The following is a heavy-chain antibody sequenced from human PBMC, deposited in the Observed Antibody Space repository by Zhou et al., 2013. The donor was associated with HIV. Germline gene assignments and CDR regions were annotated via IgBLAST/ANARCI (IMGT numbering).Heavy chain of an antibody. J-gene: IGHJ4*02. Sequence: QVQLVQSGPEIKEPGASVKVSCKGSGYIFNEYYTHWLRQAPGQGPEWMGFINPKTGKTKCAEKFQDRVTLSRDTALRTTYMELTRLTSDDSAIYYCVRDAGPVEFDHWGQGTLVIVSS. CDR1: GYIFNEYY. CDR2: INPKTGKT. CDR3: VRDAGPVEFDH. D-gene: IGHD6-19*01. V-gene: IGHV1-2*02.